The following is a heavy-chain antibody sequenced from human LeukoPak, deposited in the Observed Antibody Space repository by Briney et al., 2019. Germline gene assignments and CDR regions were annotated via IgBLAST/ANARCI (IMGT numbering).Heavy chain of an antibody. CDR2: INHSGST. CDR3: ASRNYYDSSGYYPTGGVFDY. CDR1: GGSFSGYY. D-gene: IGHD3-22*01. Sequence: SETLSLTCAVYGGSFSGYYWSWIRQPPGKGLGWIGEINHSGSTNYNPSLKSRVTISVDTSKNQFSLKLSSVTAADTAVYYCASRNYYDSSGYYPTGGVFDYWGQGTLVTVSS. J-gene: IGHJ4*02. V-gene: IGHV4-34*01.